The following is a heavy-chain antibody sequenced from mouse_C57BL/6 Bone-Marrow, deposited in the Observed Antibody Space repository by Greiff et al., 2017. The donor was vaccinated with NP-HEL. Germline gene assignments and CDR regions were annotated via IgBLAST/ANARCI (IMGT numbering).Heavy chain of an antibody. CDR3: ARRDGRWYFDV. Sequence: QVTLKESGPGILQSSQTLSLTCSFSGFSLSTSGMGVSWIRQPSGKGLEWLAHIYWDDDKRYNPSLKSRLTISKDTSRNQVFLKITSVDTADTATYYCARRDGRWYFDVWGTGTTVTVSS. CDR2: IYWDDDK. V-gene: IGHV8-12*01. CDR1: GFSLSTSGMG. J-gene: IGHJ1*03.